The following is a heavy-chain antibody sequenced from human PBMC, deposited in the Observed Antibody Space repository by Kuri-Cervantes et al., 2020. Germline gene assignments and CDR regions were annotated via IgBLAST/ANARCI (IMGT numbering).Heavy chain of an antibody. CDR2: IWYDGSNK. CDR1: GFTFSSYG. V-gene: IGHV3-33*06. J-gene: IGHJ4*02. Sequence: GGSLRLSGAASGFTFSSYGMHWVRQAPGKGLEGVAVIWYDGSNKYYADSVKGRFTISRDNSKNKLYLQMNSLRAEDTAVYYCAKERTGRKSSGRFDYWGQGTLVTVSS. CDR3: AKERTGRKSSGRFDY. D-gene: IGHD1-26*01.